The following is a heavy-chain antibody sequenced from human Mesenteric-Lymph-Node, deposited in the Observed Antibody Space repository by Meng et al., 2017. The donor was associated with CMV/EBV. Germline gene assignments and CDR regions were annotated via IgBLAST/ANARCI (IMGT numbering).Heavy chain of an antibody. D-gene: IGHD2-15*01. V-gene: IGHV4-39*07. J-gene: IGHJ4*02. CDR1: GGSISSSSYY. Sequence: SETLSLTCTVSGGSISSSSYYWGWIRQPPGKGLEWIESIYYSGSTYYNPSLKSRVTISVDTSKNQFSLKLSSVTAADTAVYYCARDTSAYSGDYCFDYWGQGTLVTVSS. CDR2: IYYSGST. CDR3: ARDTSAYSGDYCFDY.